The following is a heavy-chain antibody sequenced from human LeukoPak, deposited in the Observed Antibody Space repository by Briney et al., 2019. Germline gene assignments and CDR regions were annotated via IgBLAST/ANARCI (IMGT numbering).Heavy chain of an antibody. J-gene: IGHJ4*02. CDR1: GGSISSSGYY. V-gene: IGHV4-39*01. CDR2: IYYSGST. D-gene: IGHD6-13*01. CDR3: ASGIAADLVYFDY. Sequence: SETLSLTCTVSGGSISSSGYYWGWIRQPPGKGLEWIGSIYYSGSTYYNPSLKSRVTISVDTSKNQFSLKLSSVTAADTAVYYCASGIAADLVYFDYWGQGTLVTVSS.